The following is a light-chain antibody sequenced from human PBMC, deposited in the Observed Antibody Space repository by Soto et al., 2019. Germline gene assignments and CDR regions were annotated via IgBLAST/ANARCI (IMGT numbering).Light chain of an antibody. CDR2: DVF. CDR1: QSINNC. V-gene: IGKV1-5*01. J-gene: IGKJ2*01. Sequence: DIQMTQSPSTLSASIGDRVTITCRASQSINNCLAWYQQSPGQPPHLLFKDVFRLGTGVPSRFSGSGPGTEFTLTISSLQAEDFATYFCQHYNGYPYTFGPGTKLEI. CDR3: QHYNGYPYT.